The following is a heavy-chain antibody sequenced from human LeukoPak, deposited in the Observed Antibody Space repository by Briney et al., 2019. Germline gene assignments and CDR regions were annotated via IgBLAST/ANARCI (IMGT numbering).Heavy chain of an antibody. Sequence: GRSLRLSCAASGFTFSSYAMSWVRQAPGKGLEWVSAISGSGGSTYYADSVKGRFTISRDNSKNTLYLQMNSLRAEDTAVYYCAKSKRCSSTSCYTALDYWGQGTLVTVSS. V-gene: IGHV3-23*01. J-gene: IGHJ4*02. CDR2: ISGSGGST. CDR1: GFTFSSYA. CDR3: AKSKRCSSTSCYTALDY. D-gene: IGHD2-2*02.